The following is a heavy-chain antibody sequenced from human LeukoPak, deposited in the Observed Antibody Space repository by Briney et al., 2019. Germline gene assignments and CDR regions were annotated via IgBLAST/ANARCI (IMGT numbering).Heavy chain of an antibody. CDR3: ARGETWWEQRRYFDF. CDR1: GYTFTGYY. Sequence: ASVKVSCKASGYTFTGYYIHWVRQAPGQGLEWMGWVNPNSDGTDYAQKFQGRVTMTSDASINTAYMELSRLTSDDTAMYYCARGETWWEQRRYFDFWGQGTLATVSS. D-gene: IGHD1-26*01. CDR2: VNPNSDGT. J-gene: IGHJ4*02. V-gene: IGHV1-2*02.